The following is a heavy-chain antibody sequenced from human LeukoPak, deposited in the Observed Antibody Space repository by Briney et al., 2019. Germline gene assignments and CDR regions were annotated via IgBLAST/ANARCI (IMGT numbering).Heavy chain of an antibody. CDR3: ARVVRGYAPGGAFDI. J-gene: IGHJ3*02. Sequence: SETLSLTCTVSGGSISSYYWSWIRQPPGKGLEWIGYIYYSGSTYYNPSLKSRVTISVDTSKNQFSLKLSSVTAADTAVYYCARVVRGYAPGGAFDIWGQGTMVTVSS. V-gene: IGHV4-59*08. CDR2: IYYSGST. CDR1: GGSISSYY. D-gene: IGHD3-22*01.